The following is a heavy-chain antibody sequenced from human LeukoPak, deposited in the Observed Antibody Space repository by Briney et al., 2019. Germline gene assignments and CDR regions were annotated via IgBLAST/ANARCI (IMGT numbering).Heavy chain of an antibody. V-gene: IGHV3-21*01. CDR2: ISSSSSYI. J-gene: IGHJ6*02. Sequence: PGGSLRLSCAASGFTFSSYSMNWVRQAPGKGLEWVSSISSSSSYIYYADSVKGRFTISRDNAKNSLYLQMNSLRAEDTAVYYCARTRVGASYYYCGMDVWGQGTTVTVSS. CDR1: GFTFSSYS. D-gene: IGHD1-26*01. CDR3: ARTRVGASYYYCGMDV.